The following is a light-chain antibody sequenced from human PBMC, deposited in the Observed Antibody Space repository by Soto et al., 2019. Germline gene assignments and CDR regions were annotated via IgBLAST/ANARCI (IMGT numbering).Light chain of an antibody. CDR1: QSVLYSSNNKNY. CDR2: WAS. J-gene: IGKJ4*01. Sequence: DIVMTQSPDSLAVSLGERATINCKSSQSVLYSSNNKNYLAWYQQKPGQPPKLLIYWASTRESGVPDRFSGSGSGTDFTLTISSLQAEDVAVYYCQQRSNWPPLTFGGGTNVDI. CDR3: QQRSNWPPLT. V-gene: IGKV4-1*01.